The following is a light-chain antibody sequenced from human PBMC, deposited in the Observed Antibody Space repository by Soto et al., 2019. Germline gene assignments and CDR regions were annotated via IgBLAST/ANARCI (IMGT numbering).Light chain of an antibody. V-gene: IGKV1-9*01. Sequence: QLTQSPSSLSASVGDRVTITCRASQGFNSYLAWYQQKPGKAPKLLIYAASTLQSGVPSGFSGSRSGTDFTLTISSLQSEDFATYYCQQLNSYPSSTFGGGTKVEIK. CDR3: QQLNSYPSST. CDR2: AAS. CDR1: QGFNSY. J-gene: IGKJ4*01.